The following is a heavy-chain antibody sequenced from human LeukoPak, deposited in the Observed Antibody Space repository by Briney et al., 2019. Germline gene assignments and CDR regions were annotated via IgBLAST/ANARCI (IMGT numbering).Heavy chain of an antibody. D-gene: IGHD2/OR15-2a*01. V-gene: IGHV3-74*01. J-gene: IGHJ4*02. CDR2: INSDGSWT. CDR3: VSFYETD. Sequence: PGGSLRLSCAASGNYWMHWVRQAPGKGLLWVSHINSDGSWTSYADSVKGRFTISKDNAKNTVYLQMNNLRAGDTAVYYCVSFYETDWGRGTLVTVSS. CDR1: GNYW.